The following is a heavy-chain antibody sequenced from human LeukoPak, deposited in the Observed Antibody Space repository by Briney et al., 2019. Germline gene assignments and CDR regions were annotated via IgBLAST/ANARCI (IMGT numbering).Heavy chain of an antibody. CDR1: GFTFSSYA. D-gene: IGHD2-15*01. Sequence: GGSLRLSCAASGFTFSSYAMHWVRQAPGKGLEWVAVISYDGSNKYYADSVKGRFTISRDSSKNTLYLQMNSLRAGDAAVYYCAKAPVITCSGAYCYPFDYWGQGTLVTVSS. CDR2: ISYDGSNK. CDR3: AKAPVITCSGAYCYPFDY. J-gene: IGHJ4*02. V-gene: IGHV3-30*04.